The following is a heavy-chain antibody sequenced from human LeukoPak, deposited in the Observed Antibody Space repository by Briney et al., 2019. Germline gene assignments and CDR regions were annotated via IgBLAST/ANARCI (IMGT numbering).Heavy chain of an antibody. CDR3: ARDWGYQLIAY. CDR2: INGGNGKT. Sequence: ASVKVSCKASGYTFTDDAVHWVRQAPGQRVEWMGCINGGNGKTRYSQNFQGRVTITRDTSASTSYMELNSLRSEDTAVYYCARDWGYQLIAYWGEGTLVTVSS. V-gene: IGHV1-3*01. CDR1: GYTFTDDA. D-gene: IGHD2-2*01. J-gene: IGHJ4*02.